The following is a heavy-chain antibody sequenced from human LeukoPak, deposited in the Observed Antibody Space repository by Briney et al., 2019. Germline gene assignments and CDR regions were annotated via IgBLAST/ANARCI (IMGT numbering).Heavy chain of an antibody. Sequence: GSLRLSCAASGFTFSNYWMHWVRQAPGKGLVWVSRINSDGSSTSYADSVKGRFTISRDNAKNTLYLQMNSLRAEDTAVYYCARDNLYYYDSSGYCFDYRGQGTLVTVSP. D-gene: IGHD3-22*01. CDR3: ARDNLYYYDSSGYCFDY. CDR2: INSDGSST. V-gene: IGHV3-74*01. CDR1: GFTFSNYW. J-gene: IGHJ4*02.